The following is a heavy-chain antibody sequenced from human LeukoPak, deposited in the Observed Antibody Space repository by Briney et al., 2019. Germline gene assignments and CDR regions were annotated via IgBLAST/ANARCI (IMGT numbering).Heavy chain of an antibody. J-gene: IGHJ4*02. V-gene: IGHV3-23*01. CDR2: ISGSGGST. CDR3: TTNHVLLWFGEPNYFDY. CDR1: GFTFSSYA. D-gene: IGHD3-10*01. Sequence: PGGSLRLSCAASGFTFSSYAMSWVRQAPGKGLEWVSAISGSGGSTYYADSVKGRFTISRDNSKNTLYLQMNSLKTEDTAVYYRTTNHVLLWFGEPNYFDYWGQGTLVTVSS.